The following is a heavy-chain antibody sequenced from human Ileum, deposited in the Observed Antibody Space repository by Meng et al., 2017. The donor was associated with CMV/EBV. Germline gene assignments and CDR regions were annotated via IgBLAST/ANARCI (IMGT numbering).Heavy chain of an antibody. V-gene: IGHV4-4*02. Sequence: SGGSISSDPWWSWVRQPPGRGLEWIGEIFHSGSANYNPSLKSRVTISVDKSKHQFSLKLSSVTAADTAVYYCARKLEFWSGYPNWFDPWGQGTLVTVSS. J-gene: IGHJ5*02. CDR2: IFHSGSA. CDR1: GGSISSDPW. CDR3: ARKLEFWSGYPNWFDP. D-gene: IGHD3-3*01.